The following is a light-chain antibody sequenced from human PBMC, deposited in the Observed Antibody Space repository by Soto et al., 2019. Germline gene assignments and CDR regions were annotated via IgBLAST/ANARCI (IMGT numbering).Light chain of an antibody. Sequence: EIVLTQSPGTLSLSPGERATLSCRASQSVGSTFLAWYQQKPGQAPRLLIYGVSTRATGIPDRFSGSWSGTDFSLSISRLEPADFAVYYCGQFVSSPPRTFGQGTQVEIK. V-gene: IGKV3-20*01. CDR1: QSVGSTF. CDR2: GVS. CDR3: GQFVSSPPRT. J-gene: IGKJ1*01.